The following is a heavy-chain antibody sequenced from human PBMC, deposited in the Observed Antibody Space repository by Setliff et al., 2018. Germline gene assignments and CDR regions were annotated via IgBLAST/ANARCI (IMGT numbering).Heavy chain of an antibody. J-gene: IGHJ6*03. V-gene: IGHV4-34*12. D-gene: IGHD6-19*01. CDR1: GGSFSGYY. CDR3: AREQWLDPPGYYYMDV. CDR2: IIHTGSI. Sequence: KPSETLSLTCAVYGGSFSGYYWSWIRQPPGKRLEWIGEIIHTGSINYNPSLKSRVTISMDTSKNQFSLKLNSVTAADMAVYYCAREQWLDPPGYYYMDVWAKGTTVTVSS.